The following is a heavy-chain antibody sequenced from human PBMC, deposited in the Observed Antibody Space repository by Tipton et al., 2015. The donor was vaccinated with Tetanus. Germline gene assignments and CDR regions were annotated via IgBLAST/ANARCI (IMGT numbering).Heavy chain of an antibody. CDR2: IYYTDYT. CDR3: ARGLPREPFYLDY. J-gene: IGHJ4*02. V-gene: IGHV4-31*02. D-gene: IGHD1-26*01. CDR1: GASINAGGYL. Sequence: LRLSCTVSGASINAGGYLWTWVRQHPRKGLEWIGHIYYTDYTSYTPSLDSRVRISVNTSNNFFSLRLTSVTAADTAVYFCARGLPREPFYLDYWGQGQQVIVSS.